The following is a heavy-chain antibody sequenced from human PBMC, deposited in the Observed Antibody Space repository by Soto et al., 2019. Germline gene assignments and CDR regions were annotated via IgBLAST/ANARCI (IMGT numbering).Heavy chain of an antibody. CDR2: ISGSAGST. D-gene: IGHD2-2*01. CDR1: GFTFSSYA. CDR3: AKDIVVIPAANDAFDI. V-gene: IGHV3-23*01. Sequence: GGSLRLSCAASGFTFSSYAMSWVRQAPGKGLEWVSAISGSAGSTYYADSVKGRFTVSRDNSKSTLYLQMNSLRAEDTAVYYCAKDIVVIPAANDAFDIWGQGTMVTVSS. J-gene: IGHJ3*02.